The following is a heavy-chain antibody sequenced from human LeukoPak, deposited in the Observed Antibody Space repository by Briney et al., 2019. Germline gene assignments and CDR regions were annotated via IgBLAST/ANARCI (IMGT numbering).Heavy chain of an antibody. V-gene: IGHV4-34*01. J-gene: IGHJ4*02. D-gene: IGHD3-10*01. CDR2: INHSGST. Sequence: SETLSLTCAVYDGSFTDYYWTWIRQPPGKGLEWIGEINHSGSTEYNPSLQSRVTISVDTSKNQFSLKLNSVTAADTAVYYCARDARVQKWFGELLKTTTYYFDYWGQGTLVTVSS. CDR1: DGSFTDYY. CDR3: ARDARVQKWFGELLKTTTYYFDY.